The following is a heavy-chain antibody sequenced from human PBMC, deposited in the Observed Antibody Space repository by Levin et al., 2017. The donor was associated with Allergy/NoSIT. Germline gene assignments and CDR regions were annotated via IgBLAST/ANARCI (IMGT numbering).Heavy chain of an antibody. CDR2: IKQDGSEK. CDR1: GFTFSSYW. J-gene: IGHJ6*03. Sequence: GESLKISCAASGFTFSSYWMSWVRQAPGKGLEWVANIKQDGSEKYYVDSVKGRFTISRDNAKNSLYLQMNSLRAEDTAVYYCARDLPWFRAWYYYYYMDVWGKGTTVTVSS. CDR3: ARDLPWFRAWYYYYYMDV. V-gene: IGHV3-7*01. D-gene: IGHD3-10*01.